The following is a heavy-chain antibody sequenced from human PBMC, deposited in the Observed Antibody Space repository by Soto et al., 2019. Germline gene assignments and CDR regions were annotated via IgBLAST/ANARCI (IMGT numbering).Heavy chain of an antibody. CDR2: IYYSGST. J-gene: IGHJ5*02. V-gene: IGHV4-30-4*01. CDR1: GGSISSGDYY. CDR3: ARGGYSGSDWGTNWFDP. Sequence: QVQLQESGPGLVKPSQTLSLTCTVSGGSISSGDYYWSWIRQPPGKGLEWIGYIYYSGSTYYNPSLKSRVTIAVDTSKNQFSLKLSSVTAADTAVYYCARGGYSGSDWGTNWFDPWGQGTLVTVSS. D-gene: IGHD5-12*01.